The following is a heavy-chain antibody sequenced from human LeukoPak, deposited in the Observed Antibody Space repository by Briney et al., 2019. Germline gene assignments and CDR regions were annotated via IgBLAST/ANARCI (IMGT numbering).Heavy chain of an antibody. CDR3: ASPSSYRGVDY. CDR1: GFTFSSYS. V-gene: IGHV3-48*04. D-gene: IGHD5-18*01. Sequence: GGSLRLSCAASGFTFSSYSMNWVRQAPGKGLEWVSYISSSGSTIYYADSVKGRFTISRDNAKNSLYLQMNSLRAEDTAVYYCASPSSYRGVDYWGQGTLVTVSS. J-gene: IGHJ4*02. CDR2: ISSSGSTI.